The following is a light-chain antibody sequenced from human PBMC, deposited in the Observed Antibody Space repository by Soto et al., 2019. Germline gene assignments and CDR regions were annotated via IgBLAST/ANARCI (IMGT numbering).Light chain of an antibody. Sequence: DIPMTQSPSSLSASVGDRVTITCRASPSISSYLNWYQQKPGKAPKLLIYAASTLQSGVPSRFSGSASGTDFTLTISSLQPEDFATYYCQQSYSTPWTFGQGTKVEIK. CDR3: QQSYSTPWT. CDR2: AAS. V-gene: IGKV1-39*01. CDR1: PSISSY. J-gene: IGKJ1*01.